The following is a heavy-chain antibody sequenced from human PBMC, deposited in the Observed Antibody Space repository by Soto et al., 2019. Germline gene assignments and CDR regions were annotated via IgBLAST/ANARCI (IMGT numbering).Heavy chain of an antibody. CDR2: IYPGDSDT. D-gene: IGHD6-13*01. Sequence: PGESLKISCKGSGYSFTSYWIGWVRQMPGKGLEWMGIIYPGDSDTRYSPSFQGQVTISADKSISTAYLQWSSLKASDTAMYYCARLRLEEADASVEGMDVWGQGTTVTVSS. CDR3: ARLRLEEADASVEGMDV. CDR1: GYSFTSYW. V-gene: IGHV5-51*01. J-gene: IGHJ6*02.